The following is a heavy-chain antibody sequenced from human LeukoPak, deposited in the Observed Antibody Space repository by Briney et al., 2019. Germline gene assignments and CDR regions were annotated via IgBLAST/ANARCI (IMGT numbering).Heavy chain of an antibody. Sequence: PSETLSLTCTLSGRSISSYYWRWIRQPPRKGLEWIGYIYTSGSTNYNPSLKSRVTISVDTSKNQFSLKLSSVTAADTAVYYCASLLSEIVVVPGTKNDAFDIWGQGTMVTVSS. V-gene: IGHV4-4*09. CDR3: ASLLSEIVVVPGTKNDAFDI. CDR2: IYTSGST. J-gene: IGHJ3*02. CDR1: GRSISSYY. D-gene: IGHD2-2*01.